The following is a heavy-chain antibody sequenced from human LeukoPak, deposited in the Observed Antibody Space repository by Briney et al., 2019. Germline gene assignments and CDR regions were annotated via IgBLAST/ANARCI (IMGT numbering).Heavy chain of an antibody. CDR2: INPSGGST. V-gene: IGHV1-46*01. CDR3: TRDDSSGYERDY. Sequence: ASVKVSCKASGYTFTSYYMHWVRQAPGQGLEWMGIINPSGGSTSYAQKFQGRVTMTRDTSTSTVYMELSSLRSEDTAVYYCTRDDSSGYERDYWGQGTLVTVSS. J-gene: IGHJ4*02. D-gene: IGHD3-22*01. CDR1: GYTFTSYY.